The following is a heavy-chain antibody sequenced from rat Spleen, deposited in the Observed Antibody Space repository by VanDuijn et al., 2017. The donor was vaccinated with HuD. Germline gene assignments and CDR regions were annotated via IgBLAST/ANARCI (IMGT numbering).Heavy chain of an antibody. D-gene: IGHD2-2*01. V-gene: IGHV5-29*01. CDR2: ISYDGNSI. CDR3: ARAGYLRDWYFDF. CDR1: GFTFSDYG. J-gene: IGHJ1*01. Sequence: EVQLVESGGGLVQPGRSLKLSCAASGFTFSDYGVAWVRQAPTTGLEWVATISYDGNSIYYRDSVKGRFTISRDNAQSTLYLQMDSLRSEDTATYYCARAGYLRDWYFDFWGPGTMVTVSS.